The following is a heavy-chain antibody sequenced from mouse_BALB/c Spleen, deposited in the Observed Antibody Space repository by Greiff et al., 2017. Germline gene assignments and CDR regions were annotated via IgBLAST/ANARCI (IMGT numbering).Heavy chain of an antibody. J-gene: IGHJ2*01. D-gene: IGHD1-2*01. CDR2: INPSSGYT. CDR1: GYTFTSYT. Sequence: VKLVESGAELARPGASVKMSCKASGYTFTSYTMHWVKQRPGQGLEWIGYINPSSGYTNYNQKFKDKATLTADKSSSTAYMQLSSLTSEDSAVYYCAKDHYYGYIGYWGQGTTLTVSS. V-gene: IGHV1-4*01. CDR3: AKDHYYGYIGY.